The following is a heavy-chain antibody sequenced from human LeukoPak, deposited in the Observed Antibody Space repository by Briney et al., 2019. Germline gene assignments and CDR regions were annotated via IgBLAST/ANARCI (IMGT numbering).Heavy chain of an antibody. D-gene: IGHD4-11*01. CDR2: IYHSGST. V-gene: IGHV4-38-2*01. CDR1: GYSITSGYY. CDR3: ARRYSKYFFDY. Sequence: SETLSLTCGVSGYSITSGYYWAWIRQPPGKGLEWIGNIYHSGSTYYNPSLKSRVTISVDTSKNHFSLKLSSVTAADTAVYYCARRYSKYFFDYWGQGTLVTVSS. J-gene: IGHJ4*02.